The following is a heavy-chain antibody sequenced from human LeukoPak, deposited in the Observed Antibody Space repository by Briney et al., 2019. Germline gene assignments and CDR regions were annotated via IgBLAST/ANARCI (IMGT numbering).Heavy chain of an antibody. CDR2: MNPNSGNT. V-gene: IGHV1-8*01. J-gene: IGHJ6*02. D-gene: IGHD6-19*01. CDR1: GYTFTSYD. CDR3: AKGIALAGTVDYYYLMDV. Sequence: GASVKVSCKASGYTFTSYDINWVRQATGQGLEWMGWMNPNSGNTGYAQKFQGRVTMTRNTSISTAYMELSSLRSEDTAVFYCAKGIALAGTVDYYYLMDVWGQGTTVTVSS.